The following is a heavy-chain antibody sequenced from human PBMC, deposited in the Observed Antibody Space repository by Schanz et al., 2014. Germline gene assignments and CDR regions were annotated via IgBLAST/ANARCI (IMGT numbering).Heavy chain of an antibody. CDR1: GYIFTSYA. J-gene: IGHJ4*02. D-gene: IGHD3-10*01. V-gene: IGHV7-4-1*02. Sequence: QVQLVQSGSQLKKPGASVKISCKASGYIFTSYALNWVRQAPGQGLEWMGYINTDTGNPTAAQGFTGRFVFSLDTSVKTAYLQINSLRPEDTAVYFCARHGRFEELSVVDYWGQGTRVTVSS. CDR2: INTDTGNP. CDR3: ARHGRFEELSVVDY.